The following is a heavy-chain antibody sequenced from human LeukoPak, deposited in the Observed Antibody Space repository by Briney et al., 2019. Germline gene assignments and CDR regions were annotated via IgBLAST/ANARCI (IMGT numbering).Heavy chain of an antibody. CDR2: ISSSSSYI. CDR3: ARGHQPYYYDSRGDAFDI. CDR1: GFTFSSYS. J-gene: IGHJ3*02. Sequence: SGGSLRLSCAASGFTFSSYSMNWVRQAPGKGLEWVSSISSSSSYIYYAGSVKGRFTISRDNAKNSLYLQMNSLRAEDTAVYYCARGHQPYYYDSRGDAFDIWGQGTMVTVSS. V-gene: IGHV3-21*01. D-gene: IGHD3-22*01.